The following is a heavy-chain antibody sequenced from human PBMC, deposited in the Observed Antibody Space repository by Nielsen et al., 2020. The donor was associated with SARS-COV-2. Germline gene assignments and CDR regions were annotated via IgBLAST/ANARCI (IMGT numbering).Heavy chain of an antibody. Sequence: SETLSLTCAVYGGSFSGYYWSWIRQPPGKGLEWIGEINHSGSTNYNPSLKSRVTISVDTSKNQFSLKLSSVTAADTAVYYCARHPTISHDYWYFDLWGRGTLVTVSS. V-gene: IGHV4-34*01. D-gene: IGHD3-3*01. CDR1: GGSFSGYY. CDR2: INHSGST. J-gene: IGHJ2*01. CDR3: ARHPTISHDYWYFDL.